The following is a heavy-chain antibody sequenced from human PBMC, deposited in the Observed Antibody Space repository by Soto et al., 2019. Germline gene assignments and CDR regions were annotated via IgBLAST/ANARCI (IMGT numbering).Heavy chain of an antibody. Sequence: ASETLSLTCTVSGGSISSGGYYWSWIRQHPGKGLEWIGYIYYSGSTYYNPSLKSRVTISVDTSKNQFSLKLSSVTAADTAVYFCARLPGYCSGDRCRIDYWGQGTLVTVSS. J-gene: IGHJ4*02. CDR1: GGSISSGGYY. D-gene: IGHD2-15*01. CDR2: IYYSGST. CDR3: ARLPGYCSGDRCRIDY. V-gene: IGHV4-31*03.